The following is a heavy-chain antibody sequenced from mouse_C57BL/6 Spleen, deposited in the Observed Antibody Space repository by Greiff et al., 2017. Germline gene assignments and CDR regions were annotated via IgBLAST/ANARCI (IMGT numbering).Heavy chain of an antibody. CDR3: ARGDDYELYAMEY. D-gene: IGHD2-4*01. CDR1: GFTIKGYY. CDR2: IDPEDGDT. Sequence: VHVKQSGAELVKPGASVKLSCTASGFTIKGYYMHWVKQRTEQGLEWIGRIDPEDGDTNYAPKFQGKATITADTSSNTAYLQLSSLTSEDTAVYYGARGDDYELYAMEYWGQGTSVTVSS. J-gene: IGHJ4*01. V-gene: IGHV14-2*01.